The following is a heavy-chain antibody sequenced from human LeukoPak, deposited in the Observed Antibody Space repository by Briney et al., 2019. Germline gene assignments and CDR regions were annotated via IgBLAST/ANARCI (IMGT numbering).Heavy chain of an antibody. CDR3: ARKQVAPDRYFDY. D-gene: IGHD6-6*01. J-gene: IGHJ4*02. V-gene: IGHV7-4-1*02. CDR1: GYTFTSYA. Sequence: ASVKVSCKASGYTFTSYAMNWVRQAPGQGLEWMGWINTNTGNPTYAQGFTGRFVFSLDTSVSTAFLQISSLEADDTAVYYCARKQVAPDRYFDYWGQGTLVTVSS. CDR2: INTNTGNP.